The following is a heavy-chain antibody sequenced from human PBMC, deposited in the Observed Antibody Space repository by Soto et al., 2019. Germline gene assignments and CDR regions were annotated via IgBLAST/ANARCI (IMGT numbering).Heavy chain of an antibody. CDR3: ARSYISSSYWFDP. CDR1: GYPFITYF. CDR2: INPSRGTT. Sequence: QVQLVQSAAEVKKPGAAVKVSCKASGYPFITYFMHWVRQAPGQGLEWMGVINPSRGTTTYAQTFQDRVTMTRDTSASTVYMELSSLRSEDTAMYSCARSYISSSYWFDPWGQGTLVTVTS. J-gene: IGHJ5*02. D-gene: IGHD6-6*01. V-gene: IGHV1-46*03.